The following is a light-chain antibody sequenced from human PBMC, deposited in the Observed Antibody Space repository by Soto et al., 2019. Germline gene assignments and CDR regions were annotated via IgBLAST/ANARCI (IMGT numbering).Light chain of an antibody. CDR3: SSFTRGSTWV. CDR2: DVS. V-gene: IGLV2-14*03. CDR1: SSDVGHYNY. J-gene: IGLJ3*02. Sequence: QPVLTQPASVSGSPGQSITISCTGTSSDVGHYNYVSWYQHHPGKAPKLIIYDVSNRPSGVSDRFSGSKSGNTASLTISGLRAEDEADYYCSSFTRGSTWVFGGGTKLTVL.